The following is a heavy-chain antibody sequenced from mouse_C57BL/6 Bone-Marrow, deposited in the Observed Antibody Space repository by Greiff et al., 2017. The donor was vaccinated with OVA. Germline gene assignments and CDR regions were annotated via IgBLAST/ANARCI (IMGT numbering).Heavy chain of an antibody. D-gene: IGHD2-2*01. Sequence: QVQLKESGAELVRPGASVKLSCKASGYTFPDYYISWVKQRPGQGLEWIARIYPGSGNIYCNEKVKGKATLTAEKSSSTAYMQLSSLTSDDSAVYFCARSERLRDYFDYWGQGTTLTVSS. CDR1: GYTFPDYY. CDR3: ARSERLRDYFDY. CDR2: IYPGSGNI. V-gene: IGHV1-76*01. J-gene: IGHJ2*01.